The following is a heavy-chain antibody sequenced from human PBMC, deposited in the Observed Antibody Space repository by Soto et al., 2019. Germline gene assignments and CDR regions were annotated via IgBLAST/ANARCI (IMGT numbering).Heavy chain of an antibody. CDR1: GYTFHSYS. CDR3: TRVPGY. Sequence: QVQLEQSGAEVKKPGASVKVSCKASGYTFHSYSMHWVRQAPGQGLEWMGWIIPGNGDTEYSQKFQGRVTFTRDTSATTAYMELSSLTSEDTAVYYCTRVPGYWGQGTLVTVSS. J-gene: IGHJ4*02. CDR2: IIPGNGDT. V-gene: IGHV1-3*01.